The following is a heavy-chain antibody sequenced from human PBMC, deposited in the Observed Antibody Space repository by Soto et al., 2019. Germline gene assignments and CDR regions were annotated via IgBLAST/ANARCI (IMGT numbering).Heavy chain of an antibody. CDR3: AREVAYCGGDCYSRRNYYYYYGMDV. Sequence: ASVKVSCKASGYTFTSYDINWVRQATGQGLEWMGWMNPNSGNTGYAQKFQGRVTMTRNTSISTAYMELSSLRSEDTAVYYCAREVAYCGGDCYSRRNYYYYYGMDVWGQGTMVTVSS. V-gene: IGHV1-8*01. CDR1: GYTFTSYD. D-gene: IGHD2-21*02. CDR2: MNPNSGNT. J-gene: IGHJ6*02.